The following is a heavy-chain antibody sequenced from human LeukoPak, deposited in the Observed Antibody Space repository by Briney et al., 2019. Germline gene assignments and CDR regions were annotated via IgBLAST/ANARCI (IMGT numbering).Heavy chain of an antibody. V-gene: IGHV3-9*01. CDR1: GFTFDDYA. J-gene: IGHJ4*02. CDR3: AKESPQFDY. Sequence: GRSLRLSCAASGFTFDDYAMHWVRQAPGKGLEWVSGISWNSGSIGYADSVKGRFTISRDNSKNTLYLQMNSLRAEDTAVYYCAKESPQFDYWGQGTLVTVSS. CDR2: ISWNSGSI.